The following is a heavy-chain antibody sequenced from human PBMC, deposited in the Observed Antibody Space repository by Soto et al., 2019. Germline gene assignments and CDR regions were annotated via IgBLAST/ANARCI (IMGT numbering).Heavy chain of an antibody. CDR3: AKGGSAYCSGGTCYHPFDY. Sequence: PGGSLRLTCAASGFTFTNYAMHWVRHTPGQGLEWFSTISGRGGHQFYADAVKGRFTISRYNSKNTLYLQMNGLGAEDTAIYYCAKGGSAYCSGGTCYHPFDYWGQGTLVTVSS. D-gene: IGHD2-15*01. V-gene: IGHV3-23*01. CDR1: GFTFTNYA. CDR2: ISGRGGHQ. J-gene: IGHJ4*02.